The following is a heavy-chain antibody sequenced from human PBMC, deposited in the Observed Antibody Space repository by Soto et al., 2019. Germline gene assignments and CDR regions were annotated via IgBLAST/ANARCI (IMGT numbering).Heavy chain of an antibody. D-gene: IGHD2-2*01. CDR2: IKSWTDGGRV. CDR3: NTWRREKSCTSVSCYGDGAY. CDR1: GFTFNSAW. V-gene: IGHV3-15*02. Sequence: EVPLVESGGALVKPGESLTLSCAASGFTFNSAWMTLVRQAPGKGLEWVGRIKSWTDGGRVDTAAPVKGRFTITRDDSKNKIYLQMNSMKFMDTAVNYCNTWRREKSCTSVSCYGDGAYWGQGTLVTVSS. J-gene: IGHJ4*02.